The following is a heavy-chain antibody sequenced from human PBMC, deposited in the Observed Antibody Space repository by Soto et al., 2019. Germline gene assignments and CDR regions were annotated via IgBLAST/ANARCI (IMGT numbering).Heavy chain of an antibody. CDR2: IWYDGSNK. J-gene: IGHJ4*02. V-gene: IGHV3-33*01. Sequence: QVQLVESGGGVVQPGRSLRLSCAASGFTFSSYGMHWVRQAPGKGLEWVAVIWYDGSNKYYADSVKGRFTISRDNSKNTLYLQMNSLRAEDTAVYYCARGYCSGGSCWNPAHFDYWGQGTLVTVSS. CDR3: ARGYCSGGSCWNPAHFDY. D-gene: IGHD2-15*01. CDR1: GFTFSSYG.